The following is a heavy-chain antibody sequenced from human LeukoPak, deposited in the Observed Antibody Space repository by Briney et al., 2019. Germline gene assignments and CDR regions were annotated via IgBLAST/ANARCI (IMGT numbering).Heavy chain of an antibody. V-gene: IGHV4-4*07. CDR2: MHLSGST. Sequence: SETLSLTCTVSGGSISTHYWTWMRQPAGRGLQWIGRMHLSGSTSYNPSLESRVTMSLDTSKNQVSLRLHSVTAADTALYYCARGGDTFDKWGQGTMVNVSS. D-gene: IGHD5-18*01. J-gene: IGHJ3*02. CDR1: GGSISTHY. CDR3: ARGGDTFDK.